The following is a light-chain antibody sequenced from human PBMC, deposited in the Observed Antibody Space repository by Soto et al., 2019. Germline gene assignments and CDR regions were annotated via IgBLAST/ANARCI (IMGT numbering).Light chain of an antibody. CDR3: QQYNYWPWT. J-gene: IGKJ1*01. V-gene: IGKV3-15*01. Sequence: TVMPRAPGTRTVPRGERATHSYRASQSVTSNLAWYQQKPGQAPRLLISGASTRATGIPARISGSGSETEFILTLSSLQSEDFAVYYCQQYNYWPWTFGQGTKVDIK. CDR1: QSVTSN. CDR2: GAS.